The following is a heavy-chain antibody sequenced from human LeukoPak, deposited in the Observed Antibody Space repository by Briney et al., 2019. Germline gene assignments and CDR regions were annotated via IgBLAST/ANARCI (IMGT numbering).Heavy chain of an antibody. J-gene: IGHJ4*02. CDR3: ARSAEMATISFDY. CDR2: IYYSGST. D-gene: IGHD5-24*01. Sequence: SETLSLTCTVSGGSISSSSYYWGWIRQPPGKGLEWIGYIYYSGSTYYNPSLKSRVTISVDTSKNQFSLKLSSVTAADTAVYYCARSAEMATISFDYWGQGTLVTVSS. V-gene: IGHV4-31*03. CDR1: GGSISSSSYY.